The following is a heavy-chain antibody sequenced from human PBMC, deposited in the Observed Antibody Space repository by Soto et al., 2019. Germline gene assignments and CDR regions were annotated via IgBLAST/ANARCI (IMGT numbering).Heavy chain of an antibody. CDR2: INHSGST. D-gene: IGHD3-10*01. V-gene: IGHV4-34*01. CDR3: ATLRYGSGNYYYYYGMDF. J-gene: IGHJ6*02. CDR1: GGSFSGYY. Sequence: SETLSLTCAVYGGSFSGYYWSWIRQPPGKGLEWIGEINHSGSTNYNPSLKSRVTISVDTSKNQFSLKLSSVTAADTAVYYCATLRYGSGNYYYYYGMDFWGQGTTVTVSS.